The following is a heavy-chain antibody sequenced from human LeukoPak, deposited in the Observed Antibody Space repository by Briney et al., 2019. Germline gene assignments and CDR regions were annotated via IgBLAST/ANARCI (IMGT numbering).Heavy chain of an antibody. Sequence: ASVKVSCKASGYTFTSYAMHWVRQAPGQRLEWMGWINAGNGNTKYSQKFQGRVTITRDTSASTAYMELSSLRSEDTAVYYCARERAYSNYVAYYYYGMDVWGQGTTVTVSS. J-gene: IGHJ6*02. D-gene: IGHD4-11*01. V-gene: IGHV1-3*01. CDR2: INAGNGNT. CDR3: ARERAYSNYVAYYYYGMDV. CDR1: GYTFTSYA.